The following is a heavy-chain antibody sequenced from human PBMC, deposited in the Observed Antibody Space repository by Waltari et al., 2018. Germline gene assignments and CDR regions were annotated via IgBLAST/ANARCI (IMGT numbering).Heavy chain of an antibody. Sequence: EVHLLQSGAEVKKPGTTLKISCQLSGYTFNDYYIHWIQQAPGKGLQWMGLIGPEDCQPLYPEAVQGGSSMTADSSIDTVYMELSSLTSDDSAVFYCATALGDSISASRPFDIWGQGTVITVSS. J-gene: IGHJ3*02. V-gene: IGHV1-69-2*01. CDR1: GYTFNDYY. CDR2: IGPEDCQP. CDR3: ATALGDSISASRPFDI. D-gene: IGHD3-3*02.